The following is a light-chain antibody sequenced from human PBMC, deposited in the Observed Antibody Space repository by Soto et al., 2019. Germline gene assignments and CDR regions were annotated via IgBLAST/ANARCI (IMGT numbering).Light chain of an antibody. CDR1: QGFSNS. Sequence: DIQMTQSPSSLTASVGDRVTISCRASQGFSNSLAWYQQKPGKVPTLLVYGASILQSGVPSRFSRSRSGTEFTRTISSLQLEDVATYYCQKYDSAPLTFGGGAKVESK. J-gene: IGKJ4*01. CDR2: GAS. CDR3: QKYDSAPLT. V-gene: IGKV1-27*01.